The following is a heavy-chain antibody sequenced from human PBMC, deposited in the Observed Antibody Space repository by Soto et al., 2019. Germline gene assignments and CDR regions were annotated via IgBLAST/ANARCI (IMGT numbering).Heavy chain of an antibody. D-gene: IGHD6-13*01. Sequence: GASVKVSCKASGYTFTSYGISWVRQAPGQGLEWMGWISAYNGNTNYAQKLQGRVTMTTDTSTSTAYMELRSLRSDDTALFYCARDRGDSSSWVNWFAPWGQGTLVTVSS. CDR1: GYTFTSYG. J-gene: IGHJ5*02. CDR3: ARDRGDSSSWVNWFAP. V-gene: IGHV1-18*01. CDR2: ISAYNGNT.